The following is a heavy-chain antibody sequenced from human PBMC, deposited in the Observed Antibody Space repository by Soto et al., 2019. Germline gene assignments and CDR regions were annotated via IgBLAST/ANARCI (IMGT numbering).Heavy chain of an antibody. CDR3: ARGGEMPRTDYYYYGMDV. D-gene: IGHD3-16*01. Sequence: QVQLVQSGAEVKKPGSSVKVSCKASGGTFSSYAISWVRQAPGQGLEWMGGIIPIFGTANYAQKFQGRVTITADESTSTAYMELSSLRSEDTAVYYCARGGEMPRTDYYYYGMDVWGQGTTVTVSS. CDR2: IIPIFGTA. CDR1: GGTFSSYA. J-gene: IGHJ6*02. V-gene: IGHV1-69*01.